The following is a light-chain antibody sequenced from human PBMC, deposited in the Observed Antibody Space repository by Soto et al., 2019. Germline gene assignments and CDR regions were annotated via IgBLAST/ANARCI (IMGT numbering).Light chain of an antibody. CDR2: GTS. Sequence: EIVLTQSPGTLSLSPGERATLSCRASQSVSSSYLAWYQQKPGQAPRLLIYGTSNRATGIPDRFSGSGSGTDFTLTISRLEPEAFAVYYCQQYGSSSYTFGQGTKLEIK. V-gene: IGKV3-20*01. J-gene: IGKJ2*01. CDR3: QQYGSSSYT. CDR1: QSVSSSY.